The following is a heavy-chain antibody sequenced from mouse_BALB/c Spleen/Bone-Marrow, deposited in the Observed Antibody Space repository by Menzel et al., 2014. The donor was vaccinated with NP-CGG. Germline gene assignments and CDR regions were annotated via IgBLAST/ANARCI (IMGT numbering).Heavy chain of an antibody. CDR1: GFDFSRYW. CDR2: INPDSSTI. CDR3: ARLYYDYDDVFYWYFDV. D-gene: IGHD2-4*01. J-gene: IGHJ1*01. V-gene: IGHV4-1*02. Sequence: DVMLVESGGGLVQPGGSLKLSCAASGFDFSRYWMSWVRQAPGKGLEWIGEINPDSSTINYTPSLKDKFIISRDNAKNTLYRQMGKVRSEDTALYYCARLYYDYDDVFYWYFDVWGAGTTVTVSS.